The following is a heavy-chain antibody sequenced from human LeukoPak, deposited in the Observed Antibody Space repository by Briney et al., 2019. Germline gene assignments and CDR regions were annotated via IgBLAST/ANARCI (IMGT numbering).Heavy chain of an antibody. CDR3: ARVTIRGVINTYYYYGMDV. Sequence: PGGSLRLSCAASGFTFSSYAMHWVRQAPGKGLEWVAVISYAGSNKYYADSVKGRFTISRDNSKNTLFLQMNSLRAEDTAVYYCARVTIRGVINTYYYYGMDVWGQGTTVTVSS. CDR1: GFTFSSYA. J-gene: IGHJ6*02. V-gene: IGHV3-30-3*01. CDR2: ISYAGSNK. D-gene: IGHD3-10*01.